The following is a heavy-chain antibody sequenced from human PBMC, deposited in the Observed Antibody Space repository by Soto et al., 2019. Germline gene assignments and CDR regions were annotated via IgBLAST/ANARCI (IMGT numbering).Heavy chain of an antibody. CDR2: IYYSGST. J-gene: IGHJ6*02. CDR1: GGSISSGDYY. V-gene: IGHV4-30-4*01. D-gene: IGHD1-20*01. CDR3: ARVRYNWNYSYYYGMDV. Sequence: LSLTCTVSGGSISSGDYYWSWIRQPPGRGLEWIGYIYYSGSTYYNPSLKSRVTISVDTSKNQFSLKLSSVTAADTAVYYCARVRYNWNYSYYYGMDVWGQGTTVTVSS.